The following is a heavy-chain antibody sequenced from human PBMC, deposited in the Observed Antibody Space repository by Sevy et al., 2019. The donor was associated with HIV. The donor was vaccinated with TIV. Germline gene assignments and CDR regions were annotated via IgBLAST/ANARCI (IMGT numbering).Heavy chain of an antibody. V-gene: IGHV6-1*01. CDR3: ARDQSSVGSNWDFAAPADYGMDV. CDR1: GDSVSSNTAA. D-gene: IGHD7-27*01. J-gene: IGHJ6*02. CDR2: TYYRSKCFN. Sequence: QSQTLSLTCAISGDSVSSNTAAWNWIRQSPSRGLEWLGRTYYRSKCFNDYAVSMISRISINPDTSKNLFSLQLHSVTPEDTAMYYCARDQSSVGSNWDFAAPADYGMDVWGQGTTVTVSS.